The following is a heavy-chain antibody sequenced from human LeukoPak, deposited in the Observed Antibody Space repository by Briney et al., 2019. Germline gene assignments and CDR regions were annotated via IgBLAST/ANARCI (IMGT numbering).Heavy chain of an antibody. V-gene: IGHV3-48*03. CDR2: ISSGGRTI. CDR3: ARVQEEDWYFDL. CDR1: GFNFSSYE. Sequence: PGGSLRLSCAASGFNFSSYEMNWVRQAPGKGLEWVSAISSGGRTIYYADSVKGRFTISRDNSRNTLYLQMNSLRAEDTAVYYCARVQEEDWYFDLWGRGTLVTVSS. J-gene: IGHJ2*01.